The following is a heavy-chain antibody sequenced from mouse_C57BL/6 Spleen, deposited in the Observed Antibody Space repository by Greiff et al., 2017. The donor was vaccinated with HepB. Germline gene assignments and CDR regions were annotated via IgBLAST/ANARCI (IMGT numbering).Heavy chain of an antibody. CDR1: GYTFTSYW. D-gene: IGHD2-2*01. CDR2: IYPSDSET. V-gene: IGHV1-61*01. CDR3: ARSMVTRWYFDV. J-gene: IGHJ1*03. Sequence: VQLQQPGAELVRPGSSVKLSCKASGYTFTSYWMDWVKQRPGQGLEWIGNIYPSDSETHYNQKFKDKATLTVDKSSSTAYMQLSSLTSEDSAVYYCARSMVTRWYFDVWGTGTTVTVSS.